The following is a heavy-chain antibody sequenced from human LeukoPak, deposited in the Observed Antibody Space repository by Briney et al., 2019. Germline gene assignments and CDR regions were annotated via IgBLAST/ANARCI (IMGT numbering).Heavy chain of an antibody. Sequence: PGGSLRLSCAASGFTFSSYGMHWVRQTPGKGLEWVAVISYDGSNKYYADSVKGRFTISRDNSKNTLYLQMNSLRAEDTAVYYCAKDQGEDYYYYGMDVWGQGTTVTVSS. J-gene: IGHJ6*02. CDR3: AKDQGEDYYYYGMDV. CDR1: GFTFSSYG. CDR2: ISYDGSNK. V-gene: IGHV3-30*18.